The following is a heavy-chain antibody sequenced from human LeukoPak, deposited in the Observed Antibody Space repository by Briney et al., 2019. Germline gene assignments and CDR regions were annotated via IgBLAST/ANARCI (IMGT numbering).Heavy chain of an antibody. V-gene: IGHV4-59*01. Sequence: SETLSLTCTVSGGSISSYYWSWIRQPPGKGLEWIGYIYYSGSTNYNPSLKSRVTISVDTSKNQFSLKLSSVTAADTAVYYCARVSDYYYGMDVWGQGTTVAVSS. CDR3: ARVSDYYYGMDV. CDR2: IYYSGST. J-gene: IGHJ6*02. CDR1: GGSISSYY.